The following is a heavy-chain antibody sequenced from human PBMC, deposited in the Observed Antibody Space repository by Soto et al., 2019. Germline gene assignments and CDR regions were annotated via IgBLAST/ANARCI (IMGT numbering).Heavy chain of an antibody. D-gene: IGHD3-22*01. CDR1: GGTFSSYA. V-gene: IGHV1-69*13. Sequence: SVKVSCKASGGTFSSYAISWVRQAPGQGLEWMGGIIPIFGTANYAQKIQGRVTITADESTSTAYMELSSLRSEDTAVYYCARDRGYYDSSGYIDFDYWGQGTLVTVSS. J-gene: IGHJ4*02. CDR3: ARDRGYYDSSGYIDFDY. CDR2: IIPIFGTA.